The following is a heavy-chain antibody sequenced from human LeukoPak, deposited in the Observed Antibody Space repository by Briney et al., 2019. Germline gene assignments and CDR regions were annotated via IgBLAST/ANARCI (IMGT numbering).Heavy chain of an antibody. CDR3: TRVLAYSYGDFDN. D-gene: IGHD5-18*01. V-gene: IGHV3-66*01. J-gene: IGHJ4*02. CDR2: IYSGGGT. Sequence: GGSLRLSCAASGFTVSSNYMTWVRQAPGKGLEWVSVIYSGGGTYYADSVKDRFTISGDNSKNTLFLQMNSLRVEDSAVYYCTRVLAYSYGDFDNWGQGTLVAVSS. CDR1: GFTVSSNY.